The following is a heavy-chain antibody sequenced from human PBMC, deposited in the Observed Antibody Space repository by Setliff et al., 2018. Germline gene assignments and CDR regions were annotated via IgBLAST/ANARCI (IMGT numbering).Heavy chain of an antibody. J-gene: IGHJ4*02. Sequence: ASVKVSCKASGYTLTKYYMHWVRQAPGQGLEWMGIINPTGGLTRYAQKFQGRVTMTRDTSTSTVYMEVSSLKYDDTAVYYCARDPKLVGAPERAFDYWGQGTQVTVSS. D-gene: IGHD1-26*01. CDR1: GYTLTKYY. CDR2: INPTGGLT. V-gene: IGHV1-46*01. CDR3: ARDPKLVGAPERAFDY.